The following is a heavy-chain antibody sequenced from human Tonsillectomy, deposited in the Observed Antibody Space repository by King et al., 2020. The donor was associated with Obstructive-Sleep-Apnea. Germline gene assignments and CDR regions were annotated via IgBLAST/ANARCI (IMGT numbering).Heavy chain of an antibody. J-gene: IGHJ4*02. CDR1: GFTFSNYW. V-gene: IGHV3-7*04. CDR3: ARGLNYFDY. CDR2: IKQDGYEK. Sequence: VQLVESGGGLVQPGGSLRLSCAASGFTFSNYWMSWVRQAPGKGLEWVANIKQDGYEKHYVDSVKGRFTISRDNAKNSLSLQMNILRAEDTAVYYCARGLNYFDYWGQGTLVTVSS.